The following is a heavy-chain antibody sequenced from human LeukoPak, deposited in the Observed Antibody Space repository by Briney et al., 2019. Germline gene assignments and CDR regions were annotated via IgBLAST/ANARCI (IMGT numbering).Heavy chain of an antibody. CDR2: ISGSGGST. D-gene: IGHD2-8*01. Sequence: GGSLRLSCAAFGFTFSSYAMSWVRQAPGKGLEWVSAISGSGGSTYYADSVQGRFTISRDNSKNTLYLQMNSLRAEDTAVYYCAKRHIVLTVYTTAGTWDYWGQGTLVTVSS. CDR3: AKRHIVLTVYTTAGTWDY. CDR1: GFTFSSYA. V-gene: IGHV3-23*01. J-gene: IGHJ4*02.